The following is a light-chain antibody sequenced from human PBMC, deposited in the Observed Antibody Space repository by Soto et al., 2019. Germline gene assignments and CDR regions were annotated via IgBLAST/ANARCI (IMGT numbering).Light chain of an antibody. Sequence: QSALTQPASVSGSPGQSITISCTGTSSDVGSYYLVSWYQQHPSKATNLMIYEVSKRPSGVSNRFSGYKSGNTASLTISGLQAEDAADYYCCSYGGSSTWVFGGGTKVTVL. V-gene: IGLV2-23*02. CDR2: EVS. J-gene: IGLJ3*02. CDR1: SSDVGSYYL. CDR3: CSYGGSSTWV.